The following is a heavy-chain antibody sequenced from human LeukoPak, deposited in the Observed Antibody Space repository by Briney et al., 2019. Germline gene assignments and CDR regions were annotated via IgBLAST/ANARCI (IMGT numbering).Heavy chain of an antibody. D-gene: IGHD6-19*01. CDR2: ISNDGTNK. CDR3: GRDQGGSIGWYGDY. V-gene: IGHV3-30*04. CDR1: GFTFSSYA. J-gene: IGHJ4*02. Sequence: SGGSLRLSCAASGFTFSSYAMDWVRQAPGKGLEWVAFISNDGTNKYYADSVKGRFTISRDNSKNTLYLQTNSLRAEDTAVYYCGRDQGGSIGWYGDYWGQGTLVTVSS.